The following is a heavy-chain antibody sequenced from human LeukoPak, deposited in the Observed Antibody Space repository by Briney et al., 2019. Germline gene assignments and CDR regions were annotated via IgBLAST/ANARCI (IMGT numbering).Heavy chain of an antibody. CDR3: ARGYCSSTSCYTSYNWFDP. Sequence: PSQTLSLTCTVSGGSISSGDNYWSWIRQPPGKGLEWIGYIYYSGSTYYNPSLKSRVTISVDTSKNQFSLKLSSVTAADTAVYYCARGYCSSTSCYTSYNWFDPWGQGTLVTVSS. D-gene: IGHD2-2*02. CDR1: GGSISSGDNY. J-gene: IGHJ5*02. CDR2: IYYSGST. V-gene: IGHV4-30-4*01.